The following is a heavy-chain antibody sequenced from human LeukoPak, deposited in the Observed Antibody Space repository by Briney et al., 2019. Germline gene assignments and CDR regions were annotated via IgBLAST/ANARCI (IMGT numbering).Heavy chain of an antibody. J-gene: IGHJ4*02. D-gene: IGHD3-16*01. CDR1: GFTFRNYY. Sequence: GGSLRLSCEASGFTFRNYYISWFRQAPGKGLEWVSWISADGNIIRYADSVKGRFIISRDNTGNSLYLQMNSLRADDTALYYCARWMSDSNWGFDHWGQGTLVTVSS. CDR3: ARWMSDSNWGFDH. CDR2: ISADGNII. V-gene: IGHV3-11*01.